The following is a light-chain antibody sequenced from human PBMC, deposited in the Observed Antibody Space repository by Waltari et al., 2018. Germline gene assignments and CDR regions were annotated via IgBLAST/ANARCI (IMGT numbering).Light chain of an antibody. CDR1: RSVIGY. V-gene: IGKV1-39*01. Sequence: DVQMTQSPSSLSASIGDRVTITCRASRSVIGYLNWYHQKPGQAPTLLIYATSSLERGVPSRFSGSGSGADYTLTISSLQPEDFATYYCQQSHSSPLTFGGGTKVEIK. CDR2: ATS. CDR3: QQSHSSPLT. J-gene: IGKJ4*01.